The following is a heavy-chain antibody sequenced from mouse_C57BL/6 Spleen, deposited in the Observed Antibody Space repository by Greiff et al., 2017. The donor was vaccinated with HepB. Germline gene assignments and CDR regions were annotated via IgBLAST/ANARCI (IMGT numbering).Heavy chain of an antibody. D-gene: IGHD3-1*01. CDR3: TRGLDYFDY. CDR1: GYTFTDYE. Sequence: VQLQQSGAELVRPGASVTLSCKASGYTFTDYEMHWVKQTPVHGLEWIGAIDPETGGTAYNQKFKGKAILTADKSSSTAYMELRSLTSEDSAVYYCTRGLDYFDYWGQGTTLTVSS. CDR2: IDPETGGT. V-gene: IGHV1-15*01. J-gene: IGHJ2*01.